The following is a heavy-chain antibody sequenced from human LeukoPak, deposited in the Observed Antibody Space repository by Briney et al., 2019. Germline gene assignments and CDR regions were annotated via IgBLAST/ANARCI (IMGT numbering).Heavy chain of an antibody. D-gene: IGHD3-9*01. CDR3: AIRTLRYFDWSDYGMDV. CDR2: INTNTGNP. V-gene: IGHV7-4-1*02. J-gene: IGHJ6*02. CDR1: GYTFTSYA. Sequence: ASVKVSCKASGYTFTSYAMNWVRQAPGQGLEWMGWINTNTGNPTYAQGFTGRFVSSLDTSVSTAYLQISSLKAEDTAVYYCAIRTLRYFDWSDYGMDVWGQGTTVTVSS.